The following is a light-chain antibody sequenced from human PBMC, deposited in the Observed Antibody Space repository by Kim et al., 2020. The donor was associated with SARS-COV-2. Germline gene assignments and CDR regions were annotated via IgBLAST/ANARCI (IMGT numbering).Light chain of an antibody. V-gene: IGKV1-27*01. Sequence: ASVGDRVTITCRASQGISNDLAWYQQKPGKVPKLLIFAASALQSGVPSRFSGSGSGTDFTLTISSLQPEDVATYYCQKYNCAPWTFGQGTKVDIK. J-gene: IGKJ1*01. CDR3: QKYNCAPWT. CDR2: AAS. CDR1: QGISND.